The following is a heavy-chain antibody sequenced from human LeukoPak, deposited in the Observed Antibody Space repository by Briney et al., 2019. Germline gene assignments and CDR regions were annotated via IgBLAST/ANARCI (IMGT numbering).Heavy chain of an antibody. CDR2: ISYDGSNE. V-gene: IGHV3-30*04. Sequence: GRSLRLSCAASGFTFSSYAMHWVRQAPGKGLEWVAVISYDGSNEYYADSVKGRFTISRDNSKNTLYLQKTRLRAEDTAVYYCAGPYYYDSWGYFNYWGPGTLVTVSS. CDR1: GFTFSSYA. CDR3: AGPYYYDSWGYFNY. J-gene: IGHJ4*02. D-gene: IGHD3-22*01.